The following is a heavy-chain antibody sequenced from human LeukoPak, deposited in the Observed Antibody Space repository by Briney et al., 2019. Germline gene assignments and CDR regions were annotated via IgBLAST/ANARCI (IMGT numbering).Heavy chain of an antibody. V-gene: IGHV3-23*01. J-gene: IGHJ4*02. Sequence: GGSRRLSCAASGFTFSSYAMSWVRQAPGKGLEWVSAISGSGGSTYYADSVKGRFTISRDNSKNTLYLQMNSLRAEDTAVYYCAKVVDFWSGPLDYWGQGTLVTVSS. CDR1: GFTFSSYA. D-gene: IGHD3-3*01. CDR2: ISGSGGST. CDR3: AKVVDFWSGPLDY.